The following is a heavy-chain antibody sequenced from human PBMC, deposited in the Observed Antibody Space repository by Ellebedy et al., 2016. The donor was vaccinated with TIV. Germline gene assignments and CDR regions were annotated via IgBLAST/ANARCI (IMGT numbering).Heavy chain of an antibody. CDR3: ARSIAAAGTQHYYYYGMDV. Sequence: GGSLRLSCAASGFTVSSNYMSWVRQAPGKGLEWVSVIYSGGSTYYADSVKGRFTISRDNSKNTLYLQMNSLRAEDTAVYYCARSIAAAGTQHYYYYGMDVWGQGTTVTVSS. V-gene: IGHV3-66*01. CDR1: GFTVSSNY. CDR2: IYSGGST. J-gene: IGHJ6*02. D-gene: IGHD6-13*01.